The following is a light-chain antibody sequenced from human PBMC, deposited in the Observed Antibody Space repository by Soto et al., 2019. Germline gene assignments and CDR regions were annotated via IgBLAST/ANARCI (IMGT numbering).Light chain of an antibody. CDR1: QSISRY. CDR3: QQYNSYPWT. Sequence: DIQMTQSPSSLSASVGDRITITCRASQSISRYLNWYQHKPGKAPKLLINAASSLERGVPSRFSGGGSGTEFTLTISSLQPDDFATYYCQQYNSYPWTFGQGTKVDIK. V-gene: IGKV1-5*01. CDR2: AAS. J-gene: IGKJ1*01.